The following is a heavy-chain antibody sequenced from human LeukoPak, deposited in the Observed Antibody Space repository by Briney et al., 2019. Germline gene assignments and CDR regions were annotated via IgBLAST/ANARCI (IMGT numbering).Heavy chain of an antibody. CDR1: GYTFTGYY. CDR2: INPNSGGT. V-gene: IGHV1-2*06. CDR3: ARDPGFSGPGFWFDP. Sequence: ASVKVSCKASGYTFTGYYVHWVRQAPGQGLEWMGRINPNSGGTNYAQKFQGRVTMTRDTSISTAYMELSRLRSDDTAVYYCARDPGFSGPGFWFDPWGQGTLVTVSS. J-gene: IGHJ5*02. D-gene: IGHD3-10*01.